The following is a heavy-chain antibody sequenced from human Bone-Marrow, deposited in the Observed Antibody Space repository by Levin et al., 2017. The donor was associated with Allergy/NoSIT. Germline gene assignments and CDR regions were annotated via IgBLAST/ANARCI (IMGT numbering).Heavy chain of an antibody. CDR3: VRGTAFDI. V-gene: IGHV3-30*03. Sequence: GGSLRLSCAASGFNFSSFGMHWVRQLPGQGLEWMAIITYNGDTDYYADSVKGRFSISRDNSKSTLYLQMNSLRPDDTAVYYCVRGTAFDIWGQGTMVTVS. J-gene: IGHJ3*02. CDR2: ITYNGDTD. D-gene: IGHD3-16*01. CDR1: GFNFSSFG.